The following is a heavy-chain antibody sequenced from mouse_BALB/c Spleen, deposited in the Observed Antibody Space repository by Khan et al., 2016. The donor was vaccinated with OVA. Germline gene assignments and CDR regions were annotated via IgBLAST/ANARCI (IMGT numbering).Heavy chain of an antibody. D-gene: IGHD1-1*01. CDR1: GFTFTTYG. CDR3: ASPYYCCSDLFVY. CDR2: IYSGGGST. J-gene: IGHJ3*01. V-gene: IGHV5-6-3*01. Sequence: EVELVESGGGFVQPGGSLKLSCAASGFTFTTYGMSWVRQTPDKRLELVATIYSGGGSTYYPDSVKGRFTISGDNAKNTLYLQMSSLKSEDTAMYYCASPYYCCSDLFVYWGQGTLVTVSA.